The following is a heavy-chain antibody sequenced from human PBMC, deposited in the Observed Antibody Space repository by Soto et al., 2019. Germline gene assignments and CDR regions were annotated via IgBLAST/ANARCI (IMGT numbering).Heavy chain of an antibody. CDR3: ARSSAGYSYGLR. CDR1: GGSISSSSYY. CDR2: IYYSGST. Sequence: SETLSLTCTVSGGSISSSSYYWGWIRQPPGKGLEWIGSIYYSGSTYYNPSLKSRVTISVDTSKNQFSLKLSSVTAADTAVYYCARSSAGYSYGLRWGQGTLVTVSS. J-gene: IGHJ4*02. D-gene: IGHD5-18*01. V-gene: IGHV4-39*01.